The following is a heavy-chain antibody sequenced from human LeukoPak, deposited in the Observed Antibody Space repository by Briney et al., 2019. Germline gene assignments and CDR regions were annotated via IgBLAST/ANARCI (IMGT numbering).Heavy chain of an antibody. Sequence: PSETLSLTCTVSGGSISSSSYYWGWIRQPPGKGLEWIGSIYYSGSTYYNPSLKSRVTISVDTSKNQFSLKLSSVTAADTAVYYCARVRRQSHDLITHYYYYMDVWGKGTTVTVSS. CDR1: GGSISSSSYY. CDR2: IYYSGST. D-gene: IGHD3-22*01. CDR3: ARVRRQSHDLITHYYYYMDV. J-gene: IGHJ6*03. V-gene: IGHV4-39*01.